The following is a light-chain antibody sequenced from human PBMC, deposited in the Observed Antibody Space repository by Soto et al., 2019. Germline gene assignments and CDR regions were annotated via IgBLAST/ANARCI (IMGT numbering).Light chain of an antibody. CDR2: SNN. J-gene: IGLJ3*02. CDR1: SSNIGSNT. V-gene: IGLV1-44*01. CDR3: AAWDDGLNGSWV. Sequence: QSVLTQPPSASGTPGQRVAISCSGSSSNIGSNTVNWYQQLPGTAPKLLIYSNNQRPSGVPDRFSASKSGTSASLAISGLQSEDEADYYCAAWDDGLNGSWVFGGGTKLT.